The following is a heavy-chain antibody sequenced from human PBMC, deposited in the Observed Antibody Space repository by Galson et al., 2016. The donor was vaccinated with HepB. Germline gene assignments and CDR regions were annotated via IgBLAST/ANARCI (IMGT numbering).Heavy chain of an antibody. CDR3: ASGYSYGYFYY. V-gene: IGHV3-7*01. D-gene: IGHD5-18*01. J-gene: IGHJ4*02. CDR2: IKQDGSEK. CDR1: GFTFSSYW. Sequence: SLRLSCAASGFTFSSYWMGWVRQAPGKGLEWVANIKQDGSEKSYVDSVKGRFTISRDNAKNSLHLQMNSLRAEDTAVYYCASGYSYGYFYYWGQGTLVTVSS.